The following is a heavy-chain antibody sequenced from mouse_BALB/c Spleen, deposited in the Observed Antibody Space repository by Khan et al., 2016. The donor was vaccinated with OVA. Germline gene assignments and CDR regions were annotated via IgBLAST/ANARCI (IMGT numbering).Heavy chain of an antibody. CDR3: GRGHYGSSSFAY. V-gene: IGHV1-7*01. CDR2: INPSTGYT. Sequence: QVQLQQSGAELAKPGASVKMSCKASGYTFTSYWMHWVKQRPGQGLEWIGYINPSTGYTEYNQKFKDKATLTADKSSSTAYMQLRSLTSEDSAVYYCGRGHYGSSSFAYWGQGTLVTVSA. CDR1: GYTFTSYW. D-gene: IGHD1-1*01. J-gene: IGHJ3*01.